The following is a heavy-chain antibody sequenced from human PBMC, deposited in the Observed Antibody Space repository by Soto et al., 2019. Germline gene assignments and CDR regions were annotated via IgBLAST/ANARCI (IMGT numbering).Heavy chain of an antibody. CDR3: ARGRANFDY. J-gene: IGHJ4*02. CDR2: IKQDGSEI. CDR1: GFTFTSYW. V-gene: IGHV3-7*03. Sequence: EVQLVESGGGLVQPGGSLRLSCAVSGFTFTSYWMSWFRQAPGMGLEWVANIKQDGSEIYYVDSVKGRFIISRDDAKNSLYLHMNRLRAEDTAVYYCARGRANFDYWGQGTLVTVSS.